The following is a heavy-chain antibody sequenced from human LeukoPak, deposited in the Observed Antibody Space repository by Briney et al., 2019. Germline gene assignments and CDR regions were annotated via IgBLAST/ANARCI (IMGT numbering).Heavy chain of an antibody. J-gene: IGHJ4*02. V-gene: IGHV1-2*02. CDR1: GYTFTGYY. CDR2: INPNSGGT. Sequence: GASVKVSCKASGYTFTGYYMHWVRQAPGQGLEWMGWINPNSGGTNYAQKFQGRVTMTRDTSISTAYMELSRLRSDDTAVYYCASGNYDFWSGYSFDYWGQGTLVTVSS. CDR3: ASGNYDFWSGYSFDY. D-gene: IGHD3-3*01.